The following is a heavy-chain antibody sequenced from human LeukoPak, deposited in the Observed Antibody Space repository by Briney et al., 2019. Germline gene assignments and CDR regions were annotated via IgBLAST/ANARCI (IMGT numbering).Heavy chain of an antibody. D-gene: IGHD6-13*01. V-gene: IGHV3-53*01. Sequence: GGSLRLSCAASGFTVSSNYMSWVRQAPGKGLEWVSVIYSGGSTYYADSVKGRFTISRDNSKNTLYLQMNSLRAEDTAVYYCASGLMAAAGISFDYWGQGTLVTVSS. CDR2: IYSGGST. J-gene: IGHJ4*02. CDR1: GFTVSSNY. CDR3: ASGLMAAAGISFDY.